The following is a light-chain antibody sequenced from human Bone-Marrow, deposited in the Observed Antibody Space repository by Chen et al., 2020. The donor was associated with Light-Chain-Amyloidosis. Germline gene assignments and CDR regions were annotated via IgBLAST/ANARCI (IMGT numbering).Light chain of an antibody. Sequence: DIVMTQSPDSLAVSLGERATINCKSSQSVLYSSNNKNYLAWYQQKPGQPPKLLIYWASTRESGVPDRFSGSGSGTDFTLTISSLQAEDVAVYYCHQYYSTLTFGPGTKVDIK. CDR3: HQYYSTLT. J-gene: IGKJ3*01. CDR2: WAS. CDR1: QSVLYSSNNKNY. V-gene: IGKV4-1*01.